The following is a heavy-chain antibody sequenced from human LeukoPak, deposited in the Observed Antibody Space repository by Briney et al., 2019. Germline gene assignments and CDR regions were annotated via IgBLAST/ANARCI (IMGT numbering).Heavy chain of an antibody. D-gene: IGHD6-19*01. CDR1: GFTFSSYA. J-gene: IGHJ4*02. CDR2: ISYDGSNK. Sequence: GRSLRLSCAASGFTFSSYAMHWVRQAPGKGLERVAVISYDGSNKYYADSVKGRFTISRDNSKNTLYLQMNSLRADDTAVYYCARRGAVAGTKGVDYWGQGTLVTVSS. V-gene: IGHV3-30*04. CDR3: ARRGAVAGTKGVDY.